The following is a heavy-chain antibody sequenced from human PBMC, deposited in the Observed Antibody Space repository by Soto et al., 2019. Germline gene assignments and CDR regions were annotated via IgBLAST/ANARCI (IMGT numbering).Heavy chain of an antibody. Sequence: AXVKVSCKASGYTFTSYAMHWVRQAPGQRLEWMGWINAGNGNTKYSQKFQGRVTITRDTSASTAYMELSSLRSEDTAVYYCARGPDDYSNYVAYWGQGTLVTVSS. J-gene: IGHJ4*02. CDR2: INAGNGNT. CDR3: ARGPDDYSNYVAY. CDR1: GYTFTSYA. D-gene: IGHD4-4*01. V-gene: IGHV1-3*01.